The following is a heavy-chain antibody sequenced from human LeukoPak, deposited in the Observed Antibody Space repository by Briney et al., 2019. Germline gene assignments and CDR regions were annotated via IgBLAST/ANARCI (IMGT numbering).Heavy chain of an antibody. J-gene: IGHJ4*02. CDR2: INSDGTST. V-gene: IGHV3-74*01. CDR1: GFTFSSYW. D-gene: IGHD6-19*01. Sequence: PGGSLRLSCAAAGFTFSSYWMHWVRQGPGKGLVWVSRINSDGTSTYYADSVKGRFTISRDNSKNTLYLQMNSLRAEDTAVYYCAKGGSGWYEEDYWGQGTLVTVSS. CDR3: AKGGSGWYEEDY.